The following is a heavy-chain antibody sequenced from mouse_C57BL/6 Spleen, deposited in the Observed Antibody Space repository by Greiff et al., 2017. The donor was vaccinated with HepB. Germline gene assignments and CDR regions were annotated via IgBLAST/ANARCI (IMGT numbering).Heavy chain of an antibody. Sequence: EVMLVESGGGLVKPGGSLKLSCAASGFTFSSYAMSWVRQTPEKRLEWVATISDGGSYTYYPDNVKGRFTISRDNAKNNLYLQMSHLKSEDTAMYYCARDRDYVRGYFDYWGQGTTLTVSS. CDR3: ARDRDYVRGYFDY. J-gene: IGHJ2*01. CDR2: ISDGGSYT. V-gene: IGHV5-4*01. CDR1: GFTFSSYA. D-gene: IGHD1-1*01.